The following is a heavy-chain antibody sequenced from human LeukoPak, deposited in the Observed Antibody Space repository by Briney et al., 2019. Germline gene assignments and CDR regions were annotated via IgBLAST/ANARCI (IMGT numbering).Heavy chain of an antibody. D-gene: IGHD6-19*01. CDR3: ARHVRIAVAGTEVPGYMDV. J-gene: IGHJ6*03. CDR1: GGSFSGYY. CDR2: INHSGST. Sequence: SETLSLTCAVYGGSFSGYYWSWIRQPPGKGLEWIGEINHSGSTNYNPSLKSRVTISVDTSKNQFSLKLSSVTAADTAVYYCARHVRIAVAGTEVPGYMDVWGKGTTVTISS. V-gene: IGHV4-34*01.